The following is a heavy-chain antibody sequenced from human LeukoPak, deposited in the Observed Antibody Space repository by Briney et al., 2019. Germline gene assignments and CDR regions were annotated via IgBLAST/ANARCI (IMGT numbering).Heavy chain of an antibody. CDR2: ISNNADSA. CDR3: ARHVGSWSTGWLDL. J-gene: IGHJ5*02. CDR1: GFTFSSHA. V-gene: IGHV3-23*01. D-gene: IGHD6-13*01. Sequence: GGSLRLSCVASGFTFSSHALSWVRQAPRKGLEWVSGISNNADSAYYADSVKGRFTISRDNSKNTLFLQMNSLGAEDAAVYYCARHVGSWSTGWLDLWGQGTLVSVSS.